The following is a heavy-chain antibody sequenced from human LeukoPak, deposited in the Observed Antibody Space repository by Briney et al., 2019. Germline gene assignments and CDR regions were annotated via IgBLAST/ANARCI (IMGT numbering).Heavy chain of an antibody. CDR2: ISSGSISI. V-gene: IGHV3-48*02. CDR1: GFSFSTYS. CDR3: ARGDRDGYNYLFDY. Sequence: GGSLRLSCVASGFSFSTYSMNWVRQAPGKGPEWVSYISSGSISIYYADSVRGRFTISRDNARDAMYLQMNSLRDEDTAVYYCARGDRDGYNYLFDYRGQGTLVTVSS. J-gene: IGHJ4*02. D-gene: IGHD5-24*01.